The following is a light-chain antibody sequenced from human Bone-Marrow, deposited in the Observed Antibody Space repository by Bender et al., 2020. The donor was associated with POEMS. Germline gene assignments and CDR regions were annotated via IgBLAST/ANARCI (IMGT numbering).Light chain of an antibody. CDR2: EGN. J-gene: IGLJ3*02. CDR1: NTDVGAYDL. Sequence: QSALTQPASVSGSPGQSITIACTGTNTDVGAYDLISWYRQVPGKAPKLIIYEGNKRPSGVSNRFSASKSANTASLTISGLQAEDEADYYCDSHTSDNTRVFGGGTKLTVL. V-gene: IGLV2-14*02. CDR3: DSHTSDNTRV.